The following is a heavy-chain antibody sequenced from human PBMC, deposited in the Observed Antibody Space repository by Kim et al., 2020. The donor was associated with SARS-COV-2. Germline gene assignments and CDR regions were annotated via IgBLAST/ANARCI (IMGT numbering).Heavy chain of an antibody. Sequence: GGSLRLSCAASGFTFSSYAMHWVRQAPGKGLEWVAVISYDGSNKYYADSVKGRFTISRDNSKNTLYLQMNSLRAEDTAVYYALGSTSCYARYGMDVWGQG. CDR3: LGSTSCYARYGMDV. D-gene: IGHD2-2*01. V-gene: IGHV3-30*04. CDR1: GFTFSSYA. CDR2: ISYDGSNK. J-gene: IGHJ6*02.